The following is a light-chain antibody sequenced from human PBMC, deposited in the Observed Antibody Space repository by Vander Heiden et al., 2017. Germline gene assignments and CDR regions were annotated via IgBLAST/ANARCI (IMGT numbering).Light chain of an antibody. Sequence: DIQMTQSPYSLSAFVGDRVTITCQASQDISKYLNWYQQKPGKAPKLLIYDASNLETGVPSRFSGSGSGTYFTFTIRSLQPEDIATYFCQQHGNFPFTFGPGTKVDIK. V-gene: IGKV1-33*01. CDR3: QQHGNFPFT. J-gene: IGKJ3*01. CDR1: QDISKY. CDR2: DAS.